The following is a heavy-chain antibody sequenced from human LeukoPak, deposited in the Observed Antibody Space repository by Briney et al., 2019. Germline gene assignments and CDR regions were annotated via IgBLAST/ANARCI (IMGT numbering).Heavy chain of an antibody. V-gene: IGHV1-46*01. D-gene: IGHD3-22*01. J-gene: IGHJ6*02. Sequence: ASVKVSCKASGYTFTSYYMHWVRQAPGQGLEWMGIINPSGGSTSYAQKFQGRVTMTRDTSTSTVCMELSSLRSEDTAVYYCARYYYDSSGYLRGNGMDVWGQGTTVTVSS. CDR3: ARYYYDSSGYLRGNGMDV. CDR1: GYTFTSYY. CDR2: INPSGGST.